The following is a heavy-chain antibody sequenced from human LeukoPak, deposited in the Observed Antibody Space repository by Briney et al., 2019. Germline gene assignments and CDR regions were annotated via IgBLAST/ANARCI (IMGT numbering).Heavy chain of an antibody. CDR2: ISAYNGNT. CDR1: GYAFTNYG. Sequence: ASVKVSCKASGYAFTNYGISWVRQAPGQGLEWMGWISAYNGNTNYAQKLQGRVTMTTDTSTSTAYMELRSLRSDDTAVYYCARHLWFNWFDPWSQGTLVTVSS. J-gene: IGHJ5*02. D-gene: IGHD2-21*01. V-gene: IGHV1-18*01. CDR3: ARHLWFNWFDP.